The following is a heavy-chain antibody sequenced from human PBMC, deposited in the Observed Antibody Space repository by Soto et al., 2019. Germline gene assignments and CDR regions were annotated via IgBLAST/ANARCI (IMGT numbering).Heavy chain of an antibody. CDR2: IIPILGIA. Sequence: SVKVSCKASGGTFSSYTIIWVRQAPGQGLEWMGRIIPILGIANYAQKFQGRVTITADKSTSTAYMELSSLRSEDTAVYYCARALYGIFPFDYWGQGTLVTVSS. J-gene: IGHJ4*02. CDR3: ARALYGIFPFDY. D-gene: IGHD2-15*01. V-gene: IGHV1-69*02. CDR1: GGTFSSYT.